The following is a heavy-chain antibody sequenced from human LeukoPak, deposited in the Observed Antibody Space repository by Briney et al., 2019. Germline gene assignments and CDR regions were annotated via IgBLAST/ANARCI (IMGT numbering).Heavy chain of an antibody. CDR1: GGTFSSYA. Sequence: SVKVSCKASGGTFSSYAISWVRQAPGQGLEWMGGIIPIFGTANYAQKFQGRVTITADESTSTAYMELTSLRSDDTAVYYCAAEIYGGNTDCCTFDFWGPGTPVTVSS. CDR3: AAEIYGGNTDCCTFDF. J-gene: IGHJ3*01. V-gene: IGHV1-69*13. CDR2: IIPIFGTA. D-gene: IGHD4-23*01.